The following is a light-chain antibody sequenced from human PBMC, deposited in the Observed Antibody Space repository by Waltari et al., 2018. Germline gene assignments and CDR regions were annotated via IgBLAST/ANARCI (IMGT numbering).Light chain of an antibody. CDR2: EVS. CDR3: SSYTSSSTLV. V-gene: IGLV2-14*01. J-gene: IGLJ1*01. Sequence: QSALTQPASVSGSPGQSITISCTGTSSDVGGYNYVSWYQKHPGKAPKLMIYEVSNRPTCVSRLFSGSKSGNTASLTISGLQAEDEADYYCSSYTSSSTLVFGTGTKVTVL. CDR1: SSDVGGYNY.